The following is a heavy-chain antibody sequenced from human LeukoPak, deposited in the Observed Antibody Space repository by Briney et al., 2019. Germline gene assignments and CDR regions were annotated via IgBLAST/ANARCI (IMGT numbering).Heavy chain of an antibody. CDR2: IYYSGST. Sequence: SETLSLTCTVSGGSISSYYWSWIRQPPGKGLEWIGYIYYSGSTNYNPSLKSRVTISVDTSKNQFSLKLSSVTAADTAVYYCARASPGVPVNYWGQGTLVTVSS. J-gene: IGHJ4*02. CDR3: ARASPGVPVNY. V-gene: IGHV4-59*12. D-gene: IGHD2-8*01. CDR1: GGSISSYY.